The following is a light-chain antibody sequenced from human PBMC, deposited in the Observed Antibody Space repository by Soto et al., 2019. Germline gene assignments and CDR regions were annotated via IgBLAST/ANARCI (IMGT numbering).Light chain of an antibody. V-gene: IGKV1-9*01. J-gene: IGKJ1*01. CDR1: QGISSY. Sequence: DIQLTQSPSSLSASVGDRVTITCRTSQGISSYLAWYQQKPGKAPKLLIYAASTMQSGVPSRFSGSGSGTEFTLTISSLQHEDFATYFCQQLNSYPRTFGQGTQVEIK. CDR3: QQLNSYPRT. CDR2: AAS.